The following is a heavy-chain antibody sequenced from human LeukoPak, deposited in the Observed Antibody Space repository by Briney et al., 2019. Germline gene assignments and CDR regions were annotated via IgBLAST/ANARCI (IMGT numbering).Heavy chain of an antibody. D-gene: IGHD5-18*01. CDR3: ARDVEDSYGYWHAFDI. Sequence: PSETLSLTCTVSGGSISSSSHYWGWIRQPPGKGLEWVSSISSSSSYIYYADSVKGRFTISRDNAKNSLYLQMNSLRAEDTAVYYCARDVEDSYGYWHAFDIWGQGTMVTVSS. CDR1: GGSISSSS. V-gene: IGHV3-21*01. CDR2: ISSSSSYI. J-gene: IGHJ3*02.